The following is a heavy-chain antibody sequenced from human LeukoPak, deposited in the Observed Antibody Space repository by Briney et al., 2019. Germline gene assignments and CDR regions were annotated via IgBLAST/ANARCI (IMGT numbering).Heavy chain of an antibody. J-gene: IGHJ5*02. CDR2: IKQDGSEK. Sequence: GGSLRLSCAASGFTFSSYSMNWVRQAPGKGLEWVANIKQDGSEKYYVDSVKGRFTISRDNAKNSLYLQMNSLRAEDTAVYYCARDAVVVPAAMNWFDPWGQGTLVTVSS. D-gene: IGHD2-2*01. CDR1: GFTFSSYS. V-gene: IGHV3-7*05. CDR3: ARDAVVVPAAMNWFDP.